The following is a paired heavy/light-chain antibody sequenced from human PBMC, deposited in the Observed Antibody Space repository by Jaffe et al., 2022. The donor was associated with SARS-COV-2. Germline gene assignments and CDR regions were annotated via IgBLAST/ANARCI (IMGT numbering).Heavy chain of an antibody. V-gene: IGHV3-49*04. CDR1: GFSSGDYA. J-gene: IGHJ4*02. CDR3: TRDKDYYDSGLDY. D-gene: IGHD1-26*01. CDR2: VRSQTYGGTV. Sequence: EVQLLESGGTLVQPGRSLRLDCTVSGFSSGDYAFNWVRQAPGKGLEWVGSVRSQTYGGTVEYAASVKGRFTISRDDSKNIASLHMTSVKIEDTGLYYCTRDKDYYDSGLDYWGQGTLVTVSS.
Light chain of an antibody. J-gene: IGLJ2*01. CDR3: QTWDGNILI. Sequence: SYELTQPPSVSVSPGQTASITCSGDKLGDKFSSWYQQRPGQSPVLVIFQDNKRPSGIPERFSASNSGTTATLTISGTQALDEADYYCQTWDGNILIFGGGTKLTVL. V-gene: IGLV3-1*01. CDR2: QDN. CDR1: KLGDKF.